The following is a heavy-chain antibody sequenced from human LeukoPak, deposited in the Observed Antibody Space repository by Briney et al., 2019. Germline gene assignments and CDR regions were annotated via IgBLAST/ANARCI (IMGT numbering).Heavy chain of an antibody. CDR3: ARDLTSTIFGVVSGY. D-gene: IGHD3-3*01. J-gene: IGHJ4*02. CDR2: ISAYNGNT. V-gene: IGHV1-18*01. CDR1: GYTFTSYG. Sequence: GASVKVSCKASGYTFTSYGISWVRQAPGQGLEWMGWISAYNGNTNYAQKLQGRVTMTTDTSTSTAYMELRSLRSDDTAVYYCARDLTSTIFGVVSGYWGQGTLVTVSS.